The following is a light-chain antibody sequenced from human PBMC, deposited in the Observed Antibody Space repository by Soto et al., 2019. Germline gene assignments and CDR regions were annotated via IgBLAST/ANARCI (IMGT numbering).Light chain of an antibody. CDR1: QSVSSN. CDR3: QQYNNWQWT. Sequence: EVVMTQSPATLSVTQGERATLSCRASQSVSSNLAWYQQKPGQAPRLLIYGASTRATGIPARFSGSGSGTEFTLTISSLQSEDFAVYYCQQYNNWQWTFGQGTKVDIK. J-gene: IGKJ1*01. CDR2: GAS. V-gene: IGKV3-15*01.